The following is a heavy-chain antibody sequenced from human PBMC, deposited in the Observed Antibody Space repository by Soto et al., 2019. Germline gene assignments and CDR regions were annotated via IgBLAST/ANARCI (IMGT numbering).Heavy chain of an antibody. Sequence: SETLSLTCSVSDDSINSDKYYWGWIRQPPGKGLEWIGSIYYRGNAYYNPSLQTRVTISVDTSKSQFSLKLSSVTAADTAVYYCARAGKYGDHGWCYIDYRGQGTLVTVSS. CDR3: ARAGKYGDHGWCYIDY. D-gene: IGHD4-17*01. J-gene: IGHJ4*02. CDR1: DDSINSDKYY. CDR2: IYYRGNA. V-gene: IGHV4-39*07.